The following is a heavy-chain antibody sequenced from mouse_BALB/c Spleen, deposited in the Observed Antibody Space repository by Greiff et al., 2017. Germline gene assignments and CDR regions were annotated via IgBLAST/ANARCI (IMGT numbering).Heavy chain of an antibody. CDR2: IDPSDSET. D-gene: IGHD2-1*01. V-gene: IGHV1-74*01. CDR1: GYSFTSYW. J-gene: IGHJ3*01. CDR3: ARYGNYVAWFAY. Sequence: QGQLQQSGPQLVRPGASVKISCKASGYSFTSYWMHWVKQRPGQGLEWIGMIDPSDSETRLNQKFKDKATLTVDKSSSTAYMQLSSPTSEDSAVYCCARYGNYVAWFAYWGQGTLVTVSA.